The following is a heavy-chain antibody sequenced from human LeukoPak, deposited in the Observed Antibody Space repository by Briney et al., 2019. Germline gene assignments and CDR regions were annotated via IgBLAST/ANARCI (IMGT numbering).Heavy chain of an antibody. V-gene: IGHV3-33*01. D-gene: IGHD5-18*01. J-gene: IGHJ4*02. CDR2: IWHDGNNK. Sequence: GRSLRLSCAASGFNFNDYGMHWVRQAPGKGLEWVAIIWHDGNNKYYADSVRGRFTVSRDNSKNTLYLEMNSLRAEDTAVHYCARDGAYSYTYWGQGTLVIVSS. CDR3: ARDGAYSYTY. CDR1: GFNFNDYG.